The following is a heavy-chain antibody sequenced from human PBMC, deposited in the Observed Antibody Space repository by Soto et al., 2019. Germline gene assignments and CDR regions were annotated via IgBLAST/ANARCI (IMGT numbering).Heavy chain of an antibody. CDR2: IYPGDSDT. CDR1: GYSFTTYC. J-gene: IGHJ1*01. D-gene: IGHD6-13*01. Sequence: GESLKISCNGSGYSFTTYCIGLVLQMPGKGLDWMGIIYPGDSDTRYSPSFQGQVTISADKSISTAYLQWSSLKASDTAMYYCARQGLVRQLAQHWGQGTLVTVSS. CDR3: ARQGLVRQLAQH. V-gene: IGHV5-51*01.